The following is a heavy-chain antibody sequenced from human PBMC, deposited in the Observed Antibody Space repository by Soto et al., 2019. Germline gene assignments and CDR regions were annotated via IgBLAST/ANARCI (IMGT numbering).Heavy chain of an antibody. D-gene: IGHD5-18*01. V-gene: IGHV4-61*01. CDR1: GGSVSSGSYY. CDR3: ARDVDTAMFVWFDP. CDR2: IYYSGST. J-gene: IGHJ5*02. Sequence: SETLSLTCTVSGGSVSSGSYYWSWIRQPPGKGLEWIGYIYYSGSTNYNPSLKSRVTISVDTSKNQFSLKLSSVTAADTAVYYCARDVDTAMFVWFDPWGQGTLVTVSS.